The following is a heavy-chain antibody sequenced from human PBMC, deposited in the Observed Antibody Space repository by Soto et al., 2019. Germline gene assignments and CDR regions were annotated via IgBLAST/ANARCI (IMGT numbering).Heavy chain of an antibody. CDR1: GYTLTELS. CDR3: ARLQYMSIAVAGTHNWFDP. Sequence: ASVKVSCKVSGYTLTELSMHWVRQAPGKGLEWMGGFDPEDGETIYAQKFQGRVTMTEDTSTDTAYMELSSLRSEDTAVYYCARLQYMSIAVAGTHNWFDPWGKGTLVTVPS. D-gene: IGHD6-19*01. CDR2: FDPEDGET. V-gene: IGHV1-24*01. J-gene: IGHJ5*02.